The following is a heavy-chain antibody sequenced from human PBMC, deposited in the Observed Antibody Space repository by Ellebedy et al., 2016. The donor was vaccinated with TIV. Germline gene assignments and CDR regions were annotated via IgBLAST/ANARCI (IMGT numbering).Heavy chain of an antibody. CDR2: INPSGGST. J-gene: IGHJ4*02. CDR1: GYTFTSYY. CDR3: ARARSSGWLHTPDY. D-gene: IGHD6-19*01. V-gene: IGHV1-46*04. Sequence: AASVKVSCKASGYTFTSYYMHWVRQAPGQGLEWMGLINPSGGSTTYAQKLQGRVTMTRDTSTSTVYLELSSLRSEETAVYYCARARSSGWLHTPDYWGQGTLVTVSS.